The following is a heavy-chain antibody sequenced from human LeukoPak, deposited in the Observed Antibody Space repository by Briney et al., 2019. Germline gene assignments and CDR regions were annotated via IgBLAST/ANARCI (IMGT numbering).Heavy chain of an antibody. CDR3: ARVLAGSIINFDS. CDR1: GGSINSGHYY. J-gene: IGHJ4*02. V-gene: IGHV4-30-4*01. CDR2: IYNSGST. D-gene: IGHD6-13*01. Sequence: PSETLSLTCTVSGGSINSGHYYWSWIRQPPGKGLEWIGHIYNSGSTTYNPSLKSRVTISVDTSKNQFSLKLYSVTAADTAVYYCARVLAGSIINFDSWGQGTLVTVPS.